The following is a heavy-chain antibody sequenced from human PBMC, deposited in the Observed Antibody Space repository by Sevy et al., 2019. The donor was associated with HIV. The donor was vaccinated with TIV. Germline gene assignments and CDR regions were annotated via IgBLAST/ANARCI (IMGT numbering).Heavy chain of an antibody. Sequence: GGSLRLSCAASGFTFTNYWMHWVRQAPGKGLVWVSSVDNDGRGTNYADSVKGRFTISRDNAKNTVYLKMNSMRAEDTAVYYCTRDMYGIDYWGQGTLVTVSS. CDR3: TRDMYGIDY. V-gene: IGHV3-74*01. CDR1: GFTFTNYW. CDR2: VDNDGRGT. D-gene: IGHD2-8*01. J-gene: IGHJ4*02.